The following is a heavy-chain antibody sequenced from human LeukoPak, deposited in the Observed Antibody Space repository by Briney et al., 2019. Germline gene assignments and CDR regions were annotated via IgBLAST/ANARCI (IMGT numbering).Heavy chain of an antibody. CDR3: ARVGGSGSSLYYFGY. D-gene: IGHD3-10*01. Sequence: PGGSLRLSCAASGFTFSTYAMHWVRQAPGKGLEWVGIMSYDGSLKYYADSVKGRFTISRDNSKNTLHLQMNSLRAEDTAVYYCARVGGSGSSLYYFGYWGQGTLVTVSS. CDR1: GFTFSTYA. CDR2: MSYDGSLK. V-gene: IGHV3-30-3*01. J-gene: IGHJ4*02.